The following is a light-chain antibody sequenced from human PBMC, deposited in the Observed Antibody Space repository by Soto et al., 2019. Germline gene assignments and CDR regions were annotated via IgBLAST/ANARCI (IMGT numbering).Light chain of an antibody. Sequence: QSVLTQPPSASGTPGQRVTISRSGSSSNIGSNYVYWYQQLPGAAPKLLIYRNYQRPSGVPDRFSGSKSGTSASLAVSGLRSEDEADYYCAAWDDSLSGGVFGTGTKVTVL. CDR3: AAWDDSLSGGV. CDR2: RNY. V-gene: IGLV1-47*01. CDR1: SSNIGSNY. J-gene: IGLJ1*01.